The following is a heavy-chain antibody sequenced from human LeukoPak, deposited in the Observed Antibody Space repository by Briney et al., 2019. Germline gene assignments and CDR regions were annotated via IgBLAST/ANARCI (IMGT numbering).Heavy chain of an antibody. CDR1: GFTFSSYG. J-gene: IGHJ4*02. CDR2: ISYDGSNK. CDR3: AKDGLWDTMVRGVIRGSWFDY. V-gene: IGHV3-30*18. D-gene: IGHD3-10*01. Sequence: GGSLRLSCAASGFTFSSYGMHWVRQAPGKGLEWVAVISYDGSNKYYADSVKGRFTNSRDNSKNTLYLQMNSLRAEDTAVYYCAKDGLWDTMVRGVIRGSWFDYWGQGTLVTVSS.